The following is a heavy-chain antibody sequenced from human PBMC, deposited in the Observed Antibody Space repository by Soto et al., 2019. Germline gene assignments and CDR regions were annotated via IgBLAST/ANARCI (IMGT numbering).Heavy chain of an antibody. CDR2: IYPGDSDT. J-gene: IGHJ4*02. D-gene: IGHD6-19*01. CDR1: GYSFTSYW. V-gene: IGHV5-51*01. Sequence: GESLKISCKGSGYSFTSYWIGWVRQMPGKGLEWMGIIYPGDSDTRYSPSFQGHVTISADKSISTAYLQWSSLKASDTAMYCGARLGEGSGWYRAFDYWGQGTLVTVSS. CDR3: ARLGEGSGWYRAFDY.